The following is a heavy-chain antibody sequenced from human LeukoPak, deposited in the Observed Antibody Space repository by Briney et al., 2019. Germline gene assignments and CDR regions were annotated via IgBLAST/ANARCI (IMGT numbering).Heavy chain of an antibody. Sequence: PGGSLRLSCAASGFTFDDYAMHWVRQAPGKGLEWVSGINWNSGSIDYADSVKGRFTISRDNAKNSLYLQMNSLGAEDTALYYCAKDINSPIYYYYGMDVWGQGTTVTVSS. CDR2: INWNSGSI. D-gene: IGHD4-23*01. CDR1: GFTFDDYA. V-gene: IGHV3-9*01. J-gene: IGHJ6*02. CDR3: AKDINSPIYYYYGMDV.